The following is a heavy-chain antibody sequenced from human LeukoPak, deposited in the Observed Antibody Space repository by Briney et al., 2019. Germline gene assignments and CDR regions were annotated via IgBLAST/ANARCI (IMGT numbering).Heavy chain of an antibody. V-gene: IGHV4-4*07. J-gene: IGHJ4*02. D-gene: IGHD2-2*01. CDR2: IYTSGST. CDR3: ARSTPDIVVVPAANFY. Sequence: SETLSLTCTVSGGSISSYYWSWIRQPAGKGLEWIGRIYTSGSTNYNPSLKSRVTMSVDTSKNQFSLKLSSVTAADTAVYYCARSTPDIVVVPAANFYWGQGTLVTVSS. CDR1: GGSISSYY.